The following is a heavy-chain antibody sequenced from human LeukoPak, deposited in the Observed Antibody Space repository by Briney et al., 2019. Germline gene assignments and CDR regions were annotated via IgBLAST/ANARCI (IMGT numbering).Heavy chain of an antibody. CDR2: ISSSGSTI. V-gene: IGHV3-48*03. J-gene: IGHJ4*02. Sequence: GGSLRLSCAASGFTFSSYEMNWVRQAPGKGLEWVSYISSSGSTIYYADSVKGRFTISRDNAKNSLYLQMNSLRAEDTAVYYCAREGTAMVSFDYWGQGTLVTVSS. CDR1: GFTFSSYE. CDR3: AREGTAMVSFDY. D-gene: IGHD5-18*01.